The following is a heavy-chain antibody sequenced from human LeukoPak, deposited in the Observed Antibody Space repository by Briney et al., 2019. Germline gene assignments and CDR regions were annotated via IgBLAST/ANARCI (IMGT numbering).Heavy chain of an antibody. V-gene: IGHV3-33*01. CDR3: ARLESTYYYDSSGYNNWFDP. D-gene: IGHD3-22*01. J-gene: IGHJ5*02. CDR2: IWYDGSNK. Sequence: GGSLRLSCAASGFTFSSYGMHWVRQAPGKGLEWVAVIWYDGSNKYYADSVKGRFTISRDNSKNTLYLQMNSLRAEDTAVYYCARLESTYYYDSSGYNNWFDPWGQGTLVTVSS. CDR1: GFTFSSYG.